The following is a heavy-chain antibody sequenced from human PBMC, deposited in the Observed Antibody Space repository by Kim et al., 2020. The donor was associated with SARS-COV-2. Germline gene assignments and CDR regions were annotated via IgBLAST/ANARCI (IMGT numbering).Heavy chain of an antibody. V-gene: IGHV3-48*03. Sequence: GGSLILSCAASGFTFSSYEMNWVRQAPGKGLEWVSYISSSGSTIYYADSVKGRFTISRDNAKNSLYLQMNSLRAEDTAVYYCARNDILTGPDYWGQGTLVTVSS. CDR1: GFTFSSYE. D-gene: IGHD3-9*01. CDR2: ISSSGSTI. J-gene: IGHJ4*02. CDR3: ARNDILTGPDY.